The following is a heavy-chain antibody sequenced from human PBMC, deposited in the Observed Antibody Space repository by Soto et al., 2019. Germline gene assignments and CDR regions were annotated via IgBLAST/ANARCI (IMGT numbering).Heavy chain of an antibody. CDR1: GGTFSSYT. J-gene: IGHJ4*02. V-gene: IGHV1-69*04. D-gene: IGHD1-7*01. Sequence: ASVKVSCKASGGTFSSYTISWVRQAPGQGLEWMGRIIPILGIANYAQKFQGRATITADTSTSTAYMELRSLRSDDTAVYYCGRESQLELPDYWGQGTLVTVSS. CDR2: IIPILGIA. CDR3: GRESQLELPDY.